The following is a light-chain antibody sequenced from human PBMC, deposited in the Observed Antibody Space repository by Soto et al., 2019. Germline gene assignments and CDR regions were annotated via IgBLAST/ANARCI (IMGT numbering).Light chain of an antibody. CDR2: AAS. J-gene: IGKJ5*01. CDR3: QQTHSFPIT. CDR1: QGISRW. V-gene: IGKV1D-12*01. Sequence: DIQMTQSPSSLSASVGDRVTITCRASQGISRWLAWYQQKPGEAPKFLIYAASSFQSGVPSRFSVSGAGTDFSLTISSLQPEDFATYYCQQTHSFPITFGHGTRLEIK.